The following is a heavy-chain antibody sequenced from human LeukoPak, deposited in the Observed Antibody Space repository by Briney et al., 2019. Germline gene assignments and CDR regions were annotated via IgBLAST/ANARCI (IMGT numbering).Heavy chain of an antibody. Sequence: GGSLRLSCAASGFTFSSYGMSWVRQAPGKELEWVSTISVSGRSTYYADSVKGRFTISRDNSENPLYLHMHSLRGEDTAIYFCAKDARGFQLHRGAFDIWGQGTMVTVSS. J-gene: IGHJ3*02. V-gene: IGHV3-23*01. D-gene: IGHD2-2*01. CDR2: ISVSGRST. CDR3: AKDARGFQLHRGAFDI. CDR1: GFTFSSYG.